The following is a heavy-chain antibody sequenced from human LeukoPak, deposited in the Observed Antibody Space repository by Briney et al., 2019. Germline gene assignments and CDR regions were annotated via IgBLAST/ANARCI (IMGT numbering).Heavy chain of an antibody. Sequence: GGSLRLSCSASRFTFSSYTMNWVRQAPGKGLEWVSSIDPSSTYIYYADSVKGRFTISRDNAQNSLYLQMNSLRAEDTAVYYCARPNYYDSSGYYDYWGQGTLVTVSS. V-gene: IGHV3-21*01. J-gene: IGHJ4*02. CDR2: IDPSSTYI. CDR3: ARPNYYDSSGYYDY. CDR1: RFTFSSYT. D-gene: IGHD3-22*01.